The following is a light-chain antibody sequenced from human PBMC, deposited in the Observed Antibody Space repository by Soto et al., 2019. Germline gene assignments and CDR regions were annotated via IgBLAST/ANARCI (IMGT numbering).Light chain of an antibody. CDR2: DAS. CDR1: QSISSW. J-gene: IGKJ1*01. CDR3: QQYNSYSWT. Sequence: DIQMTQSPSTLSASVGDRVTITCRASQSISSWLAWYQQKPEKAPKLLIYDASSLESGVPSRFSVSGSGTEFTLTIGSMQPDDFATYYCQQYNSYSWTFGQGTKVEIK. V-gene: IGKV1-5*01.